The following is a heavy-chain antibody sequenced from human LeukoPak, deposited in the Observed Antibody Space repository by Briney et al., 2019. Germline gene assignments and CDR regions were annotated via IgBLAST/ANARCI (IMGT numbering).Heavy chain of an antibody. D-gene: IGHD1-7*01. J-gene: IGHJ4*02. V-gene: IGHV1-69*05. CDR3: ARDITQKNWNCVN. CDR2: IIPIFGTA. CDR1: GGTFSSYA. Sequence: SVKVSCKASGGTFSSYAISWVRQAPGQGLEWMGGIIPIFGTANYAQKFQGRVTITTDESTSTAYMELSSLRSEDTAVYYCARDITQKNWNCVNWGQGTLVTVSS.